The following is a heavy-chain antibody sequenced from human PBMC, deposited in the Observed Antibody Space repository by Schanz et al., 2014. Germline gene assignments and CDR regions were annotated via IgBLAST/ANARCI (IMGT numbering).Heavy chain of an antibody. CDR2: ISPYTGNT. Sequence: QVQLVQSGDEVKKPGASVKVSCKTSGYTFSDYGITWVRQAPGQGLEWVGWISPYTGNTHYFDKMEGRVTMTTDTSTSTAYMDLRSLRSDDTAVYYCTRGGYSYALSAFDIWGQGTMVTVSS. V-gene: IGHV1-18*01. CDR3: TRGGYSYALSAFDI. CDR1: GYTFSDYG. D-gene: IGHD5-18*01. J-gene: IGHJ3*02.